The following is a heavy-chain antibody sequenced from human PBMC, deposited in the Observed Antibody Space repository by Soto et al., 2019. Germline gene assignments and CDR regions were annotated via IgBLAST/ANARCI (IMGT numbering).Heavy chain of an antibody. CDR2: IYYSGST. V-gene: IGHV4-30-4*01. D-gene: IGHD3-22*01. Sequence: SLTCTVSGGSISSGDYYWSWIRQPPGKGLEWIGYIYYSGSTYYNPSLKSRVTISVDTSKNQFSLKLSSVTAADTAVYYCARGVSSYDSSGYYYGGYFDYWGQGTLVTVSS. CDR1: GGSISSGDYY. CDR3: ARGVSSYDSSGYYYGGYFDY. J-gene: IGHJ4*02.